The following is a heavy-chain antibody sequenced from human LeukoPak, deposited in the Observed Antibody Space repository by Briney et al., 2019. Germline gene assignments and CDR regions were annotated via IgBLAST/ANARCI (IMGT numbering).Heavy chain of an antibody. D-gene: IGHD2-2*01. Sequence: ASVKVSCKTSGYTFTRYGISWVRQAPGQGLEWMGWISAYEGNTKYAQKVQGRVSMTTDTSTSTAYMELRSLRSGDTAVYYCARDNAIIPAEIADYWGQGTQVTVSS. V-gene: IGHV1-18*01. CDR1: GYTFTRYG. CDR3: ARDNAIIPAEIADY. J-gene: IGHJ4*02. CDR2: ISAYEGNT.